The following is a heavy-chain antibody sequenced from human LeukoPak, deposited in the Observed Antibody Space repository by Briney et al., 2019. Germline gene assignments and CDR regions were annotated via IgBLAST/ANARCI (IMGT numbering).Heavy chain of an antibody. V-gene: IGHV3-23*01. CDR2: ISGSGGST. Sequence: PGGSLRLSCAASGFSFTDYTINWVRQAPGKGLEWVSAISGSGGSTYYADSVKGRFTISRDNSKNTLYLQMNSLRAEDTAVYYCAKDSGMADEYSGYGVFDYWGQGTLVTVSS. D-gene: IGHD5-12*01. J-gene: IGHJ4*02. CDR1: GFSFTDYT. CDR3: AKDSGMADEYSGYGVFDY.